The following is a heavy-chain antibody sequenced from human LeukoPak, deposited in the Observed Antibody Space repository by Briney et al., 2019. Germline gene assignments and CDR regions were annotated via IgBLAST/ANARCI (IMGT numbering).Heavy chain of an antibody. D-gene: IGHD3-10*01. CDR1: GGSISSYY. CDR3: ARGGLWFGELLYYYYYMDV. Sequence: PSETLSLTCNVSGGSISSYYWSWIRQPPGKGLEWIGYIYYSGSTYYNPSLKSRVTISVDTSKNQFSLKLSSVTAADTAVYYCARGGLWFGELLYYYYYMDVWGKGTTVTVSS. V-gene: IGHV4-30-4*08. CDR2: IYYSGST. J-gene: IGHJ6*03.